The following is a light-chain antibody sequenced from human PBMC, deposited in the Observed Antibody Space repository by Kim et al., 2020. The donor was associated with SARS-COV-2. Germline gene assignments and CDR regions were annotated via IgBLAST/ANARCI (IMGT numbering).Light chain of an antibody. Sequence: PGERATLSCRASQSVSSDSLTWYQQKPGQAPSLLIVGASRRATGIPDRFSALGSGTDFTLTIDRLEPEDFAVYYCQHYDTSRRGYTFGQGTKLEI. CDR3: QHYDTSRRGYT. J-gene: IGKJ2*01. V-gene: IGKV3-20*01. CDR2: GAS. CDR1: QSVSSDS.